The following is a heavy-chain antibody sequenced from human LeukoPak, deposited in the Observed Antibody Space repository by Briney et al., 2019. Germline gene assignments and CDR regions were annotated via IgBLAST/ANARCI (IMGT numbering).Heavy chain of an antibody. CDR1: GFTFSSYG. D-gene: IGHD1-26*01. J-gene: IGHJ3*02. Sequence: GGSLRLSCAASGFTFSSYGMHWVRQAPGKGLEWVAVIWYDGSNKYYADSVKGRFTTSRDNSKNTLYLQMNSLRAEDTAVYYCAKEAGDSGSYYDGYDAFDIWGQGTMVTVSS. CDR2: IWYDGSNK. V-gene: IGHV3-33*06. CDR3: AKEAGDSGSYYDGYDAFDI.